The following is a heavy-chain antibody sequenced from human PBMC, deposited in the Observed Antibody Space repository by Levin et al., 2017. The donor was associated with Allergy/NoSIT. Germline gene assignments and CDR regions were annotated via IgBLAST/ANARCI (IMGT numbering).Heavy chain of an antibody. CDR3: AKRLYCTGGTCYSKAFDL. D-gene: IGHD2-15*01. CDR1: GFAFNTYA. Sequence: PGGSLRLSCVASGFAFNTYAMSWVRQAPGKGLEWVSHINTNGGRTYHADSVKGRFTISRDNSNNTLFLHMNGLRPEDTAVYFCAKRLYCTGGTCYSKAFDLWGQGTLVTVSS. CDR2: INTNGGRT. V-gene: IGHV3-23*01. J-gene: IGHJ3*01.